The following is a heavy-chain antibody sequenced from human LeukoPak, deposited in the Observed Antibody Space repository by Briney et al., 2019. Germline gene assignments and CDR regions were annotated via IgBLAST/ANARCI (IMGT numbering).Heavy chain of an antibody. V-gene: IGHV3-72*01. CDR1: GFTFSDHY. J-gene: IGHJ4*02. Sequence: PGGSLRLSCAASGFTFSDHYMDWVRQAPGKGLEWVGRTGNKAKSYTTEYAASVKGRFTISRDDSKNSVYLQMNSLKTEDTAVYYCARDDSGSYSLDYWGQGTLVTVSS. D-gene: IGHD1-26*01. CDR3: ARDDSGSYSLDY. CDR2: TGNKAKSYTT.